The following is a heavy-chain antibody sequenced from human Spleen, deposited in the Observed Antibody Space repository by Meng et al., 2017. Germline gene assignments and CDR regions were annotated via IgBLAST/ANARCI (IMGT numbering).Heavy chain of an antibody. CDR3: AREGSSSWRSDY. CDR2: IKWNSGGV. CDR1: GFTFGDFA. D-gene: IGHD6-13*01. J-gene: IGHJ4*02. V-gene: IGHV3-9*01. Sequence: SLKISCAASGFTFGDFAMHWVRQAPGKGLEWVSGIKWNSGGVGYADSVKGRFTISRDNAKNSLYLQMDSLRAEDTAVYYCAREGSSSWRSDYWGQGTLVTVSS.